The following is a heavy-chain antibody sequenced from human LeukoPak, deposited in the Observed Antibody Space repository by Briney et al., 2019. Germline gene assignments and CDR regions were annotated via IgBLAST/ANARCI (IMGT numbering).Heavy chain of an antibody. Sequence: PGGSLRLSCAPSAFTLSSYEMIWDRQAQEGVLEWISYISSSGSTIYYADSGKDRFTITRNNAKNSMYLQMNSLRAEDTAVYYCARHGVGERWGQGTLVTVSS. J-gene: IGHJ4*02. CDR3: ARHGVGER. CDR2: ISSSGSTI. V-gene: IGHV3-48*03. CDR1: AFTLSSYE. D-gene: IGHD3-16*01.